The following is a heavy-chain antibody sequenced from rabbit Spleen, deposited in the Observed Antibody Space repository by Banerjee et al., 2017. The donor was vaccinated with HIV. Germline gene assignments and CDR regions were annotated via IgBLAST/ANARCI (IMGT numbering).Heavy chain of an antibody. V-gene: IGHV1S40*01. CDR2: IAAGVSGTT. Sequence: QSLEESGGGLVQPEGSLTLTCTASGFSFSSSDYMCWVRQPPGKGPEWIACIAAGVSGTTYYATWAKGRFTISNPSSTTVTLQMTSLTAADTATYFCARDSGTSFSTYGMDLWGQGTLVTVS. CDR1: GFSFSSSDY. D-gene: IGHD8-1*01. CDR3: ARDSGTSFSTYGMDL. J-gene: IGHJ6*01.